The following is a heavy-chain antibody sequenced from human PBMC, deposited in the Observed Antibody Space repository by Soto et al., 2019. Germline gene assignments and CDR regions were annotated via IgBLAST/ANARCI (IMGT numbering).Heavy chain of an antibody. J-gene: IGHJ3*02. D-gene: IGHD3-22*01. CDR1: GGSISSADYY. Sequence: PSETLSLTCTVSGGSISSADYYWNWVRQPPGKGLEWIGYIYDSGSTYYNPSLKSRLTISGGTSKKQFPLELSSVTAADTAVYYCARGVYYYDSSGPFDIWGQGTMVTVSS. V-gene: IGHV4-30-4*01. CDR2: IYDSGST. CDR3: ARGVYYYDSSGPFDI.